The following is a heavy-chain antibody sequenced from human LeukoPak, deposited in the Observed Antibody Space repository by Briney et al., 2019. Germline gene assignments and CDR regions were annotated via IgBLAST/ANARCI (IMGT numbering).Heavy chain of an antibody. D-gene: IGHD5-12*01. J-gene: IGHJ4*02. Sequence: ASVKVSCKASGGTFTSYDINWVRQAPGQGLEWMGWISAYNGNTNYAQKLQGRVTMTTDTSTSTAYMELRSLRSDDTAVYYCARDSSGYLVPFDYWGQGTLVTVSS. CDR1: GGTFTSYD. CDR3: ARDSSGYLVPFDY. V-gene: IGHV1-18*01. CDR2: ISAYNGNT.